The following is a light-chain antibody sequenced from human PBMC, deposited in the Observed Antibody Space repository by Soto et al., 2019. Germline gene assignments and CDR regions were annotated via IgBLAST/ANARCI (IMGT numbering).Light chain of an antibody. CDR1: QSVSSSS. CDR3: QQYGSSPYT. V-gene: IGKV3-20*01. CDR2: GAS. J-gene: IGKJ2*01. Sequence: EIVLTQSPGTLSLSPGERATLSCRASQSVSSSSLAWYQQKPGQAPRLLIYGASSRATGIPDRFSGSGSGTDCTLTISRLEPEDFAVYYCQQYGSSPYTFGQWTKLEIK.